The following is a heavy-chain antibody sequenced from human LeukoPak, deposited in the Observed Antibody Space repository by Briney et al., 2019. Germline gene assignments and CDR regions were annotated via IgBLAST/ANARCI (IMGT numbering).Heavy chain of an antibody. CDR2: IGSSGYTV. Sequence: PGGSLRLSCAGSGFIFGTYWMNWVRQAPGKGLEWVSYIGSSGYTVDYADSVKGRFTISRDNTKNSLYLQMNSLRAEDTAVYYCVSPPYYSDTTNYYVGYWGQGALVTVSS. CDR1: GFIFGTYW. D-gene: IGHD3-22*01. V-gene: IGHV3-48*04. J-gene: IGHJ4*02. CDR3: VSPPYYSDTTNYYVGY.